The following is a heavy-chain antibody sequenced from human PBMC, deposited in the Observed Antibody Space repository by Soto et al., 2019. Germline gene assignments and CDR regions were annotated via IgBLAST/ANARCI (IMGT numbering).Heavy chain of an antibody. V-gene: IGHV4-59*01. D-gene: IGHD2-2*01. CDR1: GGSIISYY. CDR2: FTYSGCP. J-gene: IGHJ3*02. Sequence: SETLSLTCTVSGGSIISYYWSWIRQPPGKGLEWIGYFTYSGCPTYNPSLKSRVTISVDTSKKFSLNLTSVTAADTAVYYCARDAGYQLTGAFDIWGQGKMVTVSS. CDR3: ARDAGYQLTGAFDI.